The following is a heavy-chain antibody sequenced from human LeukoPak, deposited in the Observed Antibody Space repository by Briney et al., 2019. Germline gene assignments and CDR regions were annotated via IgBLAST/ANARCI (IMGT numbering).Heavy chain of an antibody. CDR3: ARDQTITIFGVVITGSYYGMDV. V-gene: IGHV1-18*01. J-gene: IGHJ6*02. CDR2: ISAYNGNT. CDR1: GYTFTSYG. Sequence: ASVKVSCKASGYTFTSYGISWVRQVPGQGLEWMGWISAYNGNTNYAQKLQGRVTMTTDTSTSTAYMELRSLRSDDTAVYYCARDQTITIFGVVITGSYYGMDVWGQGTTVTVSS. D-gene: IGHD3-3*01.